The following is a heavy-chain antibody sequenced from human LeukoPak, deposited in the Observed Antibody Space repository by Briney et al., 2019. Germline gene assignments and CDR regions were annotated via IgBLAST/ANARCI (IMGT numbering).Heavy chain of an antibody. CDR1: GGSFSGYY. Sequence: PSETLSLTCAVYGGSFSGYYWSWIRQPPGKGLEWIGEINHSGSTNYNPSLKSRVTMSVDTSKNQFSLKLSSVTAADTAVYYCAREDTAMGQPFDPWGQGTLVTVSS. CDR3: AREDTAMGQPFDP. D-gene: IGHD5-18*01. J-gene: IGHJ5*02. V-gene: IGHV4-34*01. CDR2: INHSGST.